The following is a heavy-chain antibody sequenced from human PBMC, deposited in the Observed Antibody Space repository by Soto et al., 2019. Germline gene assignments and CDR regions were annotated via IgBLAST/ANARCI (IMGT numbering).Heavy chain of an antibody. CDR2: IYYSGST. CDR1: GGSVSSGSYY. Sequence: SETLSLTCTVSGGSVSSGSYYWSWIRQPPGKGLEWIGYIYYSGSTDYNPSLKSRVTISVDTSKNQFSLKLSSVTAADTAVYYCTRDQNPYYYYSSGNNWFDPWGQGTLVTVSS. D-gene: IGHD3-22*01. V-gene: IGHV4-61*01. J-gene: IGHJ5*02. CDR3: TRDQNPYYYYSSGNNWFDP.